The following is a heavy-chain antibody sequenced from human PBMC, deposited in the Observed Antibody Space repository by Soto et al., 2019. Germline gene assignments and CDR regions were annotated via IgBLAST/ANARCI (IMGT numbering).Heavy chain of an antibody. CDR1: GYTFTTYG. CDR3: ARGRYGDY. Sequence: QVHLVQSGAEVKRPGASVKVSCKGSGYTFTTYGITWVRQAPGQGLEWVGWISAHNGNTNYAQKLQGRVTVTRDTSTSTAYMELRSLRSDDTAVYYCARGRYGDYWGQGALVIVSS. CDR2: ISAHNGNT. V-gene: IGHV1-18*01. J-gene: IGHJ4*02. D-gene: IGHD1-1*01.